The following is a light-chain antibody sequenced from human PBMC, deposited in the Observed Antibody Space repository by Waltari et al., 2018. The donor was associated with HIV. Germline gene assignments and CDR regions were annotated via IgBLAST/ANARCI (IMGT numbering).Light chain of an antibody. CDR2: DAC. J-gene: IGKJ2*01. CDR1: QSMTSY. Sequence: EIVLTQPPATLSLSPGERAPLSRGSSQSMTSYLACDQKKPGPAPRLIFSDACNRAPGIPDRCSGSVSDTEFTLTISRLGHEDCAVYDCQQCGGSPGTSGQGTKLEI. CDR3: QQCGGSPGT. V-gene: IGKV3D-20*01.